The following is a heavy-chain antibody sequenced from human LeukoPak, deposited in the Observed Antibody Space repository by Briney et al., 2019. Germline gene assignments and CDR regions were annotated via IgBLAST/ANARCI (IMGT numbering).Heavy chain of an antibody. Sequence: PGGSLRLSCAASGFTFSSYAMSWVHQAPGKGLEWVSAISGSGGSTYYADSVKGRFTISRDNAKNSLYLQMNSLRAEDTAVYYCAREDCSSTSCYSDYWGQGTLVTVSS. CDR2: ISGSGGST. D-gene: IGHD2-2*02. CDR3: AREDCSSTSCYSDY. V-gene: IGHV3-23*01. J-gene: IGHJ4*02. CDR1: GFTFSSYA.